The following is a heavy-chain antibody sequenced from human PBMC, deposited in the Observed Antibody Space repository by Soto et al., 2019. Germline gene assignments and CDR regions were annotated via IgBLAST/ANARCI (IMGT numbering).Heavy chain of an antibody. CDR1: GFTFSDYY. CDR2: ISSSSSYT. CDR3: ARDHPNGYCSSTSCHDYYYYGMDV. J-gene: IGHJ6*02. V-gene: IGHV3-11*06. D-gene: IGHD2-2*03. Sequence: PGGSLSLSCAASGFTFSDYYMSWIRQAPGKGLEWVSYISSSSSYTNYADSVKGRFTISRDNAKNSLYLQMNSLRAEDTAVYYCARDHPNGYCSSTSCHDYYYYGMDVWGQGTTVTVSS.